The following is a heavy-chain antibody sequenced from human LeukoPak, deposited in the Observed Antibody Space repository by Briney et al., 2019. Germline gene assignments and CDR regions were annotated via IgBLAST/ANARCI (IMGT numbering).Heavy chain of an antibody. CDR3: ARDFPGKNLDY. V-gene: IGHV4-59*01. J-gene: IGHJ4*02. CDR1: GGSISSYY. D-gene: IGHD1-1*01. Sequence: SETLSLTCTVSGGSISSYYWSWIRQPPGKGLEWIGYIYYSGSTNYNPSLKSRVTISVDTSKNQFSLKLSSVTAADTAVYYCARDFPGKNLDYWGQGTLVTVSS. CDR2: IYYSGST.